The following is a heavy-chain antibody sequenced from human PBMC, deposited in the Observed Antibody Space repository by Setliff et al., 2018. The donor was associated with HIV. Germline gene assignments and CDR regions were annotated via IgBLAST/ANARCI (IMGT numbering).Heavy chain of an antibody. CDR3: AAKPMIRGRPFAF. CDR1: GPSFSGYY. J-gene: IGHJ4*02. CDR2: INHSGTT. D-gene: IGHD3-10*01. Sequence: SETLSLTCAVYGPSFSGYYWNWIRQFPGKSLKWIGEINHSGTTNYSPSFKSRLNISVDVSKNQFSLRLASLSAADTAAYFCAAKPMIRGRPFAFWGQATLVTVSS. V-gene: IGHV4-34*01.